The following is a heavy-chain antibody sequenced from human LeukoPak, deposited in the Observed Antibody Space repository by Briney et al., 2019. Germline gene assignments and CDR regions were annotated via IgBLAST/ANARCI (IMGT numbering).Heavy chain of an antibody. D-gene: IGHD3-22*01. J-gene: IGHJ4*02. CDR3: ARVPYDSSGYYIAHPVYYFDY. CDR1: GGSISSSSYY. CDR2: IYYSGST. Sequence: SETLSLTCTVSGGSISSSSYYWGWIRQPPGKGLEWIGSIYYSGSTYYNPSLKSRVTISVDTSKNQFSLKLSSVTAADTAVYYCARVPYDSSGYYIAHPVYYFDYWGQGTLVTVSS. V-gene: IGHV4-39*07.